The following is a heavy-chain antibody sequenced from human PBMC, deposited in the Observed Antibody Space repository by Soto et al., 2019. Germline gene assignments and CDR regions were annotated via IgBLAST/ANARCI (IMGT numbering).Heavy chain of an antibody. CDR2: IYYST. Sequence: SETLSLTCTVSGGSIRSGGCYWSWIRQHPGKGLEWIGYIYYSTYYNPSLKSRVTISVDTSKNQFSLKLSSVTAADTAVYYCARDYRASYPAYYYYGMDVWGQGTTVTVSS. V-gene: IGHV4-31*03. CDR3: ARDYRASYPAYYYYGMDV. D-gene: IGHD3-16*02. CDR1: GGSIRSGGCY. J-gene: IGHJ6*02.